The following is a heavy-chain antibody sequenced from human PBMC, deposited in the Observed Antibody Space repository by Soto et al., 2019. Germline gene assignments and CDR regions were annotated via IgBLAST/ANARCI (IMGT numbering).Heavy chain of an antibody. Sequence: QVQLQESGPGLLKPSETLSLTCTVSYASINNYHWTWIRQPPGKGLEWIAYIYYTGITNFNPSLKSLVTVAMDTSKNQFSLKLRSVTAADTAVYYCATLRGLGEVSPYFDYWGQGLMVTVSS. CDR3: ATLRGLGEVSPYFDY. D-gene: IGHD3-10*01. V-gene: IGHV4-59*08. J-gene: IGHJ4*02. CDR1: YASINNYH. CDR2: IYYTGIT.